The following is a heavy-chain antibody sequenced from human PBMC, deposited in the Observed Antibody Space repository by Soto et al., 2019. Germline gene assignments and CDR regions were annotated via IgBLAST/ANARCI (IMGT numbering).Heavy chain of an antibody. J-gene: IGHJ4*02. CDR3: AKALGELSPESYDY. CDR1: GFTFSSYA. CDR2: NSYDGSNK. D-gene: IGHD3-16*02. V-gene: IGHV3-30*18. Sequence: PGGSLRLSCAASGFTFSSYAMSWVRQAPGKGLEWVAFNSYDGSNKYYADSVKGRFTISRDSSKKTLYLQMNSLRPEDTAVYYCAKALGELSPESYDYWGQGTLVTVSS.